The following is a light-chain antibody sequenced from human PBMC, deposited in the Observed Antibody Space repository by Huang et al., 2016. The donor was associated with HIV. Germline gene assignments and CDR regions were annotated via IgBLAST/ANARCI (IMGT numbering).Light chain of an antibody. CDR3: QQYSSDWCS. Sequence: QMTQSPSTLSASVGDRVTITCRASQSISTCLAWYQHKPGKAPKLLISKASKVEGGAPSGFSGSGSGAEFRLTITSLQSDDCGSYYCQQYSSDWCSFGQGTRLDIK. CDR2: KAS. CDR1: QSISTC. V-gene: IGKV1-5*03. J-gene: IGKJ2*04.